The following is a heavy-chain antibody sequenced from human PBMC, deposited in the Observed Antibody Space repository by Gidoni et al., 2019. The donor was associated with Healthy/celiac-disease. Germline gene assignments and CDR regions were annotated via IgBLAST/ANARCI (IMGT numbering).Heavy chain of an antibody. Sequence: QLQLQESVSGLVKPSQTLSLTCAVSGGSISSGGYSWSWNRQQPGKGLEWIGYIYNSGSTYYNPSLKSRVTISVDRSKNQFSLKLSSVTAADTAVYYCARAGYSGYDYWGQGTLVTVSS. J-gene: IGHJ4*02. CDR1: GGSISSGGYS. D-gene: IGHD5-12*01. CDR2: IYNSGST. V-gene: IGHV4-30-2*01. CDR3: ARAGYSGYDY.